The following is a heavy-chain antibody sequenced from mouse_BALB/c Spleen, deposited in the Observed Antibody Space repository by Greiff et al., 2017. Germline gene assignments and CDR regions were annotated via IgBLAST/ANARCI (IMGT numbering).Heavy chain of an antibody. CDR1: GYSITSGYY. D-gene: IGHD2-1*01. Sequence: ESGPGLVKPSQSLSLTCSVTGYSITSGYYWNWIRQFPGNKLEWMGYISYDGSNNYNPSLKNRISITRDTSKNQFFLKLNSVTTEDTATYYCARDRGGNYVAYWGQGTLVTVSA. V-gene: IGHV3-6*02. CDR2: ISYDGSN. J-gene: IGHJ3*01. CDR3: ARDRGGNYVAY.